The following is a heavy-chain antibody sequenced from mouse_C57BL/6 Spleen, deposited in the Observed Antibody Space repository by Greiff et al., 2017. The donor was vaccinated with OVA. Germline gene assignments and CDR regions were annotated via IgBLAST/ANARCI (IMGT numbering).Heavy chain of an antibody. Sequence: EVKLMESGAELVKPGASVKLSCTASGFNIKDYYMHWVKQRTEQGLEWIGRIDPEDGETKYAPKFQGKATITADTSSNTAYLQLSSLTSEDTAVYYCALITTVVPFAYWGQGTLVTVSA. V-gene: IGHV14-2*01. CDR1: GFNIKDYY. CDR3: ALITTVVPFAY. D-gene: IGHD1-1*01. CDR2: IDPEDGET. J-gene: IGHJ3*01.